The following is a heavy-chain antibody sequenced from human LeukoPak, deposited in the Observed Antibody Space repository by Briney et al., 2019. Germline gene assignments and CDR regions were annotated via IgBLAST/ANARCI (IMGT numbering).Heavy chain of an antibody. J-gene: IGHJ6*02. D-gene: IGHD3-9*01. CDR1: GFKFSDYG. CDR2: INWNADST. V-gene: IGHV3-20*04. Sequence: GGSLGLSCAASGFKFSDYGMSWVRQAPGKGLEWVSGINWNADSTGYADSVKGRFTISKDNAKNSLFLQMNSLRAEDTAMYYCARAILSDPKYYGMDVWGQGTTVTVSS. CDR3: ARAILSDPKYYGMDV.